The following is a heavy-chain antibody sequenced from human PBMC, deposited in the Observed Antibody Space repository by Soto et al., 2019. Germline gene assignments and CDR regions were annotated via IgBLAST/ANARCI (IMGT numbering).Heavy chain of an antibody. CDR3: GKALYYDILTGYSTLYFDY. Sequence: GGSLRLSCAASGFTFSGYAMSWVRQAPGKGLEWVSAISGSGSSTYYADSVKGRFTISRDNSKNTLYLQMNSLRAEDTAVYYCGKALYYDILTGYSTLYFDYWGQGTLVTVSS. J-gene: IGHJ4*02. CDR2: ISGSGSST. D-gene: IGHD3-9*01. V-gene: IGHV3-23*01. CDR1: GFTFSGYA.